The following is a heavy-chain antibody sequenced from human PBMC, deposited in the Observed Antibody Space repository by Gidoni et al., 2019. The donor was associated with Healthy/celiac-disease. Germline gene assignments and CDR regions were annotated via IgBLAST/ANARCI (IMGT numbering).Heavy chain of an antibody. D-gene: IGHD1-26*01. CDR3: ATRSGSYSYYYMDV. Sequence: EVQLLESGGGLVQPGGSLRLSCAASGFTFSSYAMSWVRQAPGKGLEWVSAISGSGGSTYYADSVKGRFTISRDNSKNTLYLQMNSLRAEDTAVYYCATRSGSYSYYYMDVWGKGTTVTVSS. V-gene: IGHV3-23*01. CDR2: ISGSGGST. CDR1: GFTFSSYA. J-gene: IGHJ6*03.